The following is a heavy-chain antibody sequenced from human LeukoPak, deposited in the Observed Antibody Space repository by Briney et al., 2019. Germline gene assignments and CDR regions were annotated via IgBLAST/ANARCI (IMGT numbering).Heavy chain of an antibody. D-gene: IGHD3-9*01. Sequence: SETLSLTCTVSGGSISSYYWSWIRQPPGKGLEWIGYIYYSGSTNYNPSLKSRVAISVDTSKNQFSLKLSSVTAADTAVYYCASSEGDILTGYYAGGFDYWGQGTLVTISS. CDR1: GGSISSYY. CDR3: ASSEGDILTGYYAGGFDY. CDR2: IYYSGST. V-gene: IGHV4-59*01. J-gene: IGHJ4*02.